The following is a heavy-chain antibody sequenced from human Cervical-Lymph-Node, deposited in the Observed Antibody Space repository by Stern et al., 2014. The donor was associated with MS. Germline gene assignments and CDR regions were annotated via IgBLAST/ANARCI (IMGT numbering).Heavy chain of an antibody. CDR1: GFTFSNYH. Sequence: EVQLEESGGGLVQPGGSLRLSCAASGFTFSNYHMDWVRQTPGKGLEWVGRTRNKAAGYTTEYAPSVIGRFSVSRDDSKNSFYLQMNSLKTEDTAVYYCARDGNNYAWDFWGQGTLVTVSS. J-gene: IGHJ4*02. CDR3: ARDGNNYAWDF. CDR2: TRNKAAGYTT. D-gene: IGHD4-23*01. V-gene: IGHV3-72*01.